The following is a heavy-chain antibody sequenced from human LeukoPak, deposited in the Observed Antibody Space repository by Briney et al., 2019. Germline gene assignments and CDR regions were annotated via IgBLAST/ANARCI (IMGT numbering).Heavy chain of an antibody. CDR2: ITSSSSYI. V-gene: IGHV3-21*01. D-gene: IGHD1-1*01. Sequence: SGGSLRLSCAASGFTFSIYSMNWVRQAPGKGLEWVSSITSSSSYICYADSVKGRFTISRDNAKSSLYLQMNSLRAEDTAVYYCARHGLSTNDVWGQGTLVTVSS. J-gene: IGHJ4*02. CDR3: ARHGLSTNDV. CDR1: GFTFSIYS.